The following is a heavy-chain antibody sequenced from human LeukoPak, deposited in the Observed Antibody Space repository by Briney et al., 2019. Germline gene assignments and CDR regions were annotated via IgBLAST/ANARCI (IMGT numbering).Heavy chain of an antibody. CDR1: GFDFSSHW. Sequence: PGGSLRLSCEASGFDFSSHWMHWVRQAPGKGLVWISNIRGDGSLLGYADSVKGRFTVSRDNAKNTLFLHMTSLRAEDTAVYYYARDEVGAPPIDYWGQGALVTVSS. D-gene: IGHD1-26*01. CDR2: IRGDGSLL. V-gene: IGHV3-74*01. CDR3: ARDEVGAPPIDY. J-gene: IGHJ4*02.